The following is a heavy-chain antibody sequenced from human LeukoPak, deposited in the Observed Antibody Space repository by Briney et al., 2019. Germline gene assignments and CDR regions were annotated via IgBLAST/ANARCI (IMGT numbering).Heavy chain of an antibody. CDR2: FYVGGAT. CDR3: ARGDGYNFFDY. CDR1: GFSVTNNY. J-gene: IGHJ4*02. Sequence: IQPGGSLRLSCAVSGFSVTNNYMSWVRQAPGKGLEWVSVFYVGGATYYADSVKGRFTISRDNSGNTLYLQMKSLRAEDTAVYYCARGDGYNFFDYWGQGTLVTVSS. D-gene: IGHD5-24*01. V-gene: IGHV3-53*01.